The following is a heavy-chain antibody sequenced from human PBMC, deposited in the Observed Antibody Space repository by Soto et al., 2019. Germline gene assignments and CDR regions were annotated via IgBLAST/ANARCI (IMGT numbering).Heavy chain of an antibody. D-gene: IGHD1-26*01. Sequence: QVQLVESGGGVVRPGRSLRLSCVASGFTLRDYGMHWVRQAPGKGLEWVAGISHHGLKEHYADSVKGRFTISRDNSKKTVYLQLNSLRGDDTAVYYCAKDWVGGSNKYYFEYWGQGTLVTVSS. CDR1: GFTLRDYG. J-gene: IGHJ4*02. V-gene: IGHV3-30*18. CDR3: AKDWVGGSNKYYFEY. CDR2: ISHHGLKE.